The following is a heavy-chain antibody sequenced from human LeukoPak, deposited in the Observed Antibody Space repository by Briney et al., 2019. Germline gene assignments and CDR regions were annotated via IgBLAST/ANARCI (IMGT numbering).Heavy chain of an antibody. Sequence: GGSLRLSCAASGFTFSIYWMSWVRQAPGEGRVWLANVKQEGSEKYYVDSVKGRFTISRENAKNSLYLQVNSLRAEDTDVYYCARGPDGSSGWYYYYGMDVWGKGATVTV. CDR3: ARGPDGSSGWYYYYGMDV. CDR1: GFTFSIYW. CDR2: VKQEGSEK. D-gene: IGHD6-19*01. V-gene: IGHV3-7*03. J-gene: IGHJ6*04.